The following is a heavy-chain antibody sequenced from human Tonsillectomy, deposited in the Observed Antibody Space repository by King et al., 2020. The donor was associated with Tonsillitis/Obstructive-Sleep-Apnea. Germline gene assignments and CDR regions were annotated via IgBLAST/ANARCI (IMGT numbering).Heavy chain of an antibody. Sequence: QLVQSGAEVKKPGSSVKVSCKASGGTFSSYAISWVRQAPGQGLEWMGGIIPIFGTPNYAQKFQGRVTITADESTSTAYMELSSLRSEDTAVYYCARDYATYYYVCSTSYYYYYMDVWGKGTTVTVSS. CDR2: IIPIFGTP. V-gene: IGHV1-69*12. CDR1: GGTFSSYA. D-gene: IGHD3-22*01. CDR3: ARDYATYYYVCSTSYYYYYMDV. J-gene: IGHJ6*03.